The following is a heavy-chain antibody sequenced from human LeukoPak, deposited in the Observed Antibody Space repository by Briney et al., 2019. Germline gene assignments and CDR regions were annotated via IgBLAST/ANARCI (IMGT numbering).Heavy chain of an antibody. CDR3: ARDGSGSYYFDY. V-gene: IGHV3-23*01. CDR1: GFTFTSYA. CDR2: ISGSGGSS. Sequence: GGSLRLSCAASGFTFTSYAMSWVRQAPGKGLEWVSAISGSGGSSYYADSVKGRFTISRDNAKNSLYLQMNSLRAEDTAVYYCARDGSGSYYFDYWGQGTLVTVSS. D-gene: IGHD1-26*01. J-gene: IGHJ4*02.